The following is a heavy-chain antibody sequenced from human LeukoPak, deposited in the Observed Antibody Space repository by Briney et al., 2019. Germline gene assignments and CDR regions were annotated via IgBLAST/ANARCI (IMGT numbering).Heavy chain of an antibody. CDR1: GGSISSGGYS. Sequence: SETLSLTCAVSGGSISSGGYSWSWIRQPPGKGLEWIGYIYHSGSTYYNPSLKSRVTISVDRSKNQFSLKLSSVTAADTAVYYCARRGSSSTYYYYYMDVWGKGTTVTVSS. CDR2: IYHSGST. CDR3: ARRGSSSTYYYYYMDV. D-gene: IGHD6-6*01. V-gene: IGHV4-30-2*01. J-gene: IGHJ6*03.